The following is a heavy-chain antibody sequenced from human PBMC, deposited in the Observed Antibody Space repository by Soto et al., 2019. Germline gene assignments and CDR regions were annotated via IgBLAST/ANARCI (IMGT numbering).Heavy chain of an antibody. J-gene: IGHJ3*02. V-gene: IGHV3-23*01. Sequence: GGSLRLSCAASGFTFSSYAMSWVRQAPGKGLEWVSAISGSGGSTYYADSVKGRFTISRDNSKNTLYLQMNSLRAEDTAVYYCAKEGYYDSSVYDVVGDAFDIWGQGTMVTVSS. CDR3: AKEGYYDSSVYDVVGDAFDI. CDR1: GFTFSSYA. CDR2: ISGSGGST. D-gene: IGHD3-22*01.